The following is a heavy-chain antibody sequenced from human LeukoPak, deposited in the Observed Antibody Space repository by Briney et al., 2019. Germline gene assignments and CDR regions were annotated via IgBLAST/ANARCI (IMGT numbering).Heavy chain of an antibody. D-gene: IGHD3-10*01. CDR3: ARLGGYYGSGSYGDV. J-gene: IGHJ6*02. Sequence: PSETLSLTCTVSGYSISSGYYWGFIRQPPGKGLEWIGTLHHSGNTSYNPSLKSRVIMSVDTSNNHFSLNLISVTAADTAVYYCARLGGYYGSGSYGDVWGQGTTVTVSS. V-gene: IGHV4-38-2*02. CDR2: LHHSGNT. CDR1: GYSISSGYY.